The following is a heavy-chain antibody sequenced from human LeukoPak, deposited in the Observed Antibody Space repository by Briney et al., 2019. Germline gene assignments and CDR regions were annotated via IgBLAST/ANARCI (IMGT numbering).Heavy chain of an antibody. Sequence: SETLSLTCTVSGRSISSGGYYWSWIRQHPGKGLEWIGYIYYSGSTYYNPSLKSRVTISVDTSKNQFSLKLSSVTAADTAVYYCARGGAPIRFDPWGQGTLVTVSS. CDR3: ARGGAPIRFDP. V-gene: IGHV4-31*03. J-gene: IGHJ5*02. CDR1: GRSISSGGYY. D-gene: IGHD1-26*01. CDR2: IYYSGST.